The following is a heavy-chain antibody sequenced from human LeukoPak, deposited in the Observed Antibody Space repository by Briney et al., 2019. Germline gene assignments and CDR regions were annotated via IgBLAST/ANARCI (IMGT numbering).Heavy chain of an antibody. Sequence: ASVKVSCKASGYTFTGYYMHWVRQAPGQGLEWMGWINPNSGGTNYAQKFQGRVTMTRDTSISTAYMELSRLRSDDTAVYYCASVTYYDYVWGSYCPQVLWYWGQGTLVTVSS. D-gene: IGHD3-16*01. CDR1: GYTFTGYY. CDR2: INPNSGGT. CDR3: ASVTYYDYVWGSYCPQVLWY. J-gene: IGHJ4*02. V-gene: IGHV1-2*02.